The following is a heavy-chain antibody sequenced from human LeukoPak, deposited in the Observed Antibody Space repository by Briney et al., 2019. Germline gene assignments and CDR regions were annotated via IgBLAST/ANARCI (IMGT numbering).Heavy chain of an antibody. CDR3: ARGKYSSGRYLDY. J-gene: IGHJ4*02. V-gene: IGHV4-59*01. CDR2: FDNSGST. CDR1: GGSISRYY. Sequence: NSSETLSLTCIVSGGSISRYYWSWIRQPPGKGLEWIGYFDNSGSTNYNPSLKNRVTISEDTSKNQFALKLRSVTAADTAIYYCARGKYSSGRYLDYWGQGILVTVSS. D-gene: IGHD6-19*01.